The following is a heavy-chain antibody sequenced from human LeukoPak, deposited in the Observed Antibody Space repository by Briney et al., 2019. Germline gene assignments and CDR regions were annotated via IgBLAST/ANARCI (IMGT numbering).Heavy chain of an antibody. CDR3: ARGGAARFDY. D-gene: IGHD5-18*01. V-gene: IGHV3-20*04. CDR2: INWNGGNT. J-gene: IGHJ4*02. CDR1: GFTFEDYG. Sequence: GGSLRLSCAASGFTFEDYGMSWVRQPPGKGLEWVSGINWNGGNTGYADSVRGRFTISRDNAKNSLYLQMNSLRADDTAVYYCARGGAARFDYWGQGTLVTVSS.